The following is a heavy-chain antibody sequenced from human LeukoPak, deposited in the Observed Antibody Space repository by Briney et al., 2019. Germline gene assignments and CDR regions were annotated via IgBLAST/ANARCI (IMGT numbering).Heavy chain of an antibody. V-gene: IGHV1-2*02. J-gene: IGHJ5*02. CDR1: GYTFTGYY. CDR3: ARDSGSSSWYEDNWFDP. D-gene: IGHD6-13*01. CDR2: INPNSGGT. Sequence: ASVKVSCKASGYTFTGYYMHWVRQAPGQGLEWMGWINPNSGGTNYAQKFQGRVTMTRDTSITTAYMELSRLRSDDTAVYSCARDSGSSSWYEDNWFDPWGQGTLVTVSS.